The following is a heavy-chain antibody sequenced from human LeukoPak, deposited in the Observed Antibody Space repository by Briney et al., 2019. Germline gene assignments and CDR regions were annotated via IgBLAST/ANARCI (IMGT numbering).Heavy chain of an antibody. Sequence: SETLSLICTVSGGSISTYYWSWVRQPPGKGLEWIAYIYYSGSTNYNPSLKSRVSISVDTSKNQFSLKLSSVTAADTAVYYCARGFGDWGLSWFDPWGQGTLVTDSS. CDR2: IYYSGST. CDR1: GGSISTYY. V-gene: IGHV4-59*01. J-gene: IGHJ5*02. D-gene: IGHD3-10*01. CDR3: ARGFGDWGLSWFDP.